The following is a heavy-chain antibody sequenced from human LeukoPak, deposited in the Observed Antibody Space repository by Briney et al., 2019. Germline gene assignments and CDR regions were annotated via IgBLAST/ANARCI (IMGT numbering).Heavy chain of an antibody. CDR1: GYSFTGYA. V-gene: IGHV7-4-1*02. J-gene: IGHJ4*02. D-gene: IGHD6-13*01. CDR2: INTNTGNP. Sequence: GASVKVSCKASGYSFTGYAMNWVRQPPGQGLEWVGWINTNTGNPTYAQGFTGRFVFSLDTSVTTAYLQISSLKTEDTAVYYCARALSIAAAAGGYWGQGTLVTVSS. CDR3: ARALSIAAAAGGY.